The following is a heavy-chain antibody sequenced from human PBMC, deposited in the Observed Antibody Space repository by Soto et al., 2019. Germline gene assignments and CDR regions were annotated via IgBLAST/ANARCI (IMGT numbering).Heavy chain of an antibody. CDR1: GFTFSVYA. D-gene: IGHD2-21*02. CDR3: ASLGVGDWANYYYYYGMDV. CDR2: VTANGGIT. J-gene: IGHJ6*02. Sequence: EVQLLESGGGFVQPGGSLRLSCAATGFTFSVYAMTWVRQAPGKGLEWVSAVTANGGITYSADYVKGRFTISRDNSKNTLFLQMNSLRAEDTAVYYCASLGVGDWANYYYYYGMDVWGQGTTVTVSS. V-gene: IGHV3-23*01.